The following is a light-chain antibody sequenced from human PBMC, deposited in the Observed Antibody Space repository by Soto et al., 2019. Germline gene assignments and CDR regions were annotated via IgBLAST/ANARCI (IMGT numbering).Light chain of an antibody. V-gene: IGLV2-14*01. CDR2: EVS. CDR3: ASYTSSSTSVI. CDR1: SSDVGGYKY. Sequence: QSALTQPASVSGSPGQSITISCTGISSDVGGYKYVSWYQQHPDKAPKLIIFEVSNRPSGISSRFSGSKSGNTASLTISGLQAEDEADYYCASYTSSSTSVIFGRGTKLTVL. J-gene: IGLJ2*01.